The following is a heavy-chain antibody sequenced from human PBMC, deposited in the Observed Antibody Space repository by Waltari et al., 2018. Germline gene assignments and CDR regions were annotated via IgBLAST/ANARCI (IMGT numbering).Heavy chain of an antibody. CDR2: RNRNCRNT. CDR1: GYTFTSYD. V-gene: IGHV1-8*02. CDR3: ARGGEELGTDY. D-gene: IGHD3-16*01. Sequence: QVQLVQSGAEVKKPGASVKVSCKASGYTFTSYDINWVRQATGQGLEWRGWRNRNCRNTGYARKFQGRVSRTRNSSISTAYMELGSVGAEDTAGSYCARGGEELGTDYWGQGTLVTVSS. J-gene: IGHJ4*02.